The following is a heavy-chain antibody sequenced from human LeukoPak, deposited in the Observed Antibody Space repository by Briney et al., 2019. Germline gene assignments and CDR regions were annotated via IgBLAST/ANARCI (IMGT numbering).Heavy chain of an antibody. Sequence: SLRLSCAASGFTFDDYAMHWVRQAPGKGLEWVSGISWNSGSIGYADSVKGRFTISRDNAKNSLYLQMNSLRAEDTALYYCAKGYASGGMDVWGQGTTVTVSS. CDR2: ISWNSGSI. J-gene: IGHJ6*02. CDR1: GFTFDDYA. CDR3: AKGYASGGMDV. V-gene: IGHV3-9*01. D-gene: IGHD2-2*01.